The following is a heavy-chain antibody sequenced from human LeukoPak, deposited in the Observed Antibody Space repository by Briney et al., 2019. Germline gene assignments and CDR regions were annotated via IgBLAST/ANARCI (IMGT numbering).Heavy chain of an antibody. D-gene: IGHD5-12*01. CDR2: ISRTVGST. CDR3: AKALGVVATQFDS. CDR1: GFTFSNCA. V-gene: IGHV3-23*01. J-gene: IGHJ4*02. Sequence: RRSLRLSCAASGFTFSNCAMSWVRQAPGNGLEWVSGISRTVGSTFYADSGTGRFTISRDNPKNTLYLQLNSLLGPDTAVYYCAKALGVVATQFDSWGQGSLVTVSS.